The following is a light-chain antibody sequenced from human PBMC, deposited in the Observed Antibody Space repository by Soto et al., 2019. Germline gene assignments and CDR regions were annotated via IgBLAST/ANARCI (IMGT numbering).Light chain of an antibody. CDR2: KAS. CDR1: QSISSW. V-gene: IGKV1-5*03. Sequence: DIQMTQSPSTLSASVGDRVTITCRASQSISSWLAWYQQKPGKAPKLLIYKASSLESGVPSSFSGSGSGTEFTLTISSLQPDDFAPYYCQQYNSYSRTFGQGTKVEI. CDR3: QQYNSYSRT. J-gene: IGKJ1*01.